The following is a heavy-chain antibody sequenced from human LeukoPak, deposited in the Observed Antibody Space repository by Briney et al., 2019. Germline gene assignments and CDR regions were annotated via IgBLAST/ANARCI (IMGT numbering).Heavy chain of an antibody. Sequence: GESLKISCNGSGYSFTNYWIGWVRQMPGKGLEWMGINYAGDSQTRYRPYLQGKVTISADKSISTGYLQWRRLKASDSAMYYCARSDSIGHVDYWGQGALVTV. CDR2: NYAGDSQT. CDR1: GYSFTNYW. CDR3: ARSDSIGHVDY. J-gene: IGHJ4*02. D-gene: IGHD4-11*01. V-gene: IGHV5-51*01.